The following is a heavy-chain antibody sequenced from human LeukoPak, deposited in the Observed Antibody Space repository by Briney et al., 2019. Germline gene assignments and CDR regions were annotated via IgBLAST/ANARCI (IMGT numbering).Heavy chain of an antibody. D-gene: IGHD6-13*01. CDR2: LCSTGST. CDR3: ATVRYASAWYLFDH. V-gene: IGHV3-23*01. Sequence: GGSLRLSSTASGFAFSTSVMSWVRQAPGKGLEWVSSLCSTGSTYYINSVKGRFSISRDYSQNTLYLEMNSLRAEDTATYFCATVRYASAWYLFDHWGRGTLVAVSS. CDR1: GFAFSTSV. J-gene: IGHJ4*02.